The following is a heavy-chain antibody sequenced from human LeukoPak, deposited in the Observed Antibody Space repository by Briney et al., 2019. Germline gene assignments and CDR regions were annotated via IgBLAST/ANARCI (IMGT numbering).Heavy chain of an antibody. D-gene: IGHD2-2*01. Sequence: GGSLRLSCAAPGFTFSSYSMNWVRQAPGKGLEWVSYISSSSSTIYCADSVKGRFTISRDNAKNSLYLQMNSLRAEDTAVYYCARENIVVVPAYYYYYYMDVWGKGTTVTVSS. CDR3: ARENIVVVPAYYYYYYMDV. CDR1: GFTFSSYS. V-gene: IGHV3-48*01. CDR2: ISSSSSTI. J-gene: IGHJ6*03.